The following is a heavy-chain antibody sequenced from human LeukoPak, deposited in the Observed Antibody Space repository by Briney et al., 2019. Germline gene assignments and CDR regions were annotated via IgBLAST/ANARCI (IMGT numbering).Heavy chain of an antibody. Sequence: PGRSLRLSCAASGFTFNDCYMNWIRQAPGKGLEWVSYISSSGSTRYYAGSLKGRFTISRDNAGNSLYLQMDSLRADDTAVYYCARDRSRMVRGIDALDLWGQGTMVTVSS. CDR2: ISSSGSTR. CDR3: ARDRSRMVRGIDALDL. CDR1: GFTFNDCY. V-gene: IGHV3-11*01. J-gene: IGHJ3*01. D-gene: IGHD3-10*01.